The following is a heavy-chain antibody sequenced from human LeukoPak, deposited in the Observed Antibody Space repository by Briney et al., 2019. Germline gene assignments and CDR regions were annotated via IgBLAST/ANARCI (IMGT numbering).Heavy chain of an antibody. Sequence: PGGSLRLSCAASGFTFSNYSMNWVRQAPGKGLEWVSSISSRSSYIYHADSVKGRFTISRDNAKNSLFLQMNSLRAEDTAVYYCARVGYSSSWSPSDYWGQGALVTASS. CDR2: ISSRSSYI. J-gene: IGHJ4*02. D-gene: IGHD6-13*01. CDR3: ARVGYSSSWSPSDY. CDR1: GFTFSNYS. V-gene: IGHV3-21*01.